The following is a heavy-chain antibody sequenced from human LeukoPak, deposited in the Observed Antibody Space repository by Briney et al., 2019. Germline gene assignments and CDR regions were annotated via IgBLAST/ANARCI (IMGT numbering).Heavy chain of an antibody. CDR1: GFTFSSNA. CDR2: ISGSGGST. D-gene: IGHD2-2*02. CDR3: ARTDCSSTSCYTGGVRFDP. J-gene: IGHJ5*02. V-gene: IGHV3-23*01. Sequence: GGSLRLSCAASGFTFSSNAMNWVRQAPGKGLEWVSAISGSGGSTYYADSVKGRFTISRDNSKNTLYLQMNSLRAEDTAVYYCARTDCSSTSCYTGGVRFDPWGQGTLVIVSS.